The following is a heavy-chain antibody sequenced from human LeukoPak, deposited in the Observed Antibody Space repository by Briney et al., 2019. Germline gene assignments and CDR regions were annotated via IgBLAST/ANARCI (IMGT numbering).Heavy chain of an antibody. J-gene: IGHJ6*03. CDR3: ARSTTHPYYNYMDV. Sequence: GGSLRLSCAASGFTFDDYAMHWVRQAPGEGLVWVSRINSDGSTTTYADSVKGRFTISRDNAKNTLYLQMNSLRVEDTAVYYCARSTTHPYYNYMDVWGKGTTVTLSS. CDR2: INSDGSTT. CDR1: GFTFDDYA. D-gene: IGHD4-17*01. V-gene: IGHV3-74*01.